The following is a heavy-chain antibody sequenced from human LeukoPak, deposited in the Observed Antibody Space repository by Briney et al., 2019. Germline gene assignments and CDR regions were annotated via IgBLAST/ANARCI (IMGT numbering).Heavy chain of an antibody. CDR1: GYTFTGYY. J-gene: IGHJ4*02. D-gene: IGHD3-22*01. V-gene: IGHV1-2*02. Sequence: GASVKVSCKASGYTFTGYYMHWVRQAPGHGLEWIGWINPKNGGTNYAQKFQDRVTMTRDTSISTAYMELSRLTSDDTAVYYCARDQNFHDSGGYYGIDCWGQGTLVTVSS. CDR2: INPKNGGT. CDR3: ARDQNFHDSGGYYGIDC.